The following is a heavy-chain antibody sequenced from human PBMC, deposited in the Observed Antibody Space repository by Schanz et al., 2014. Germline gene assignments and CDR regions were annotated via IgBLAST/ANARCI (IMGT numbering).Heavy chain of an antibody. CDR2: INPSGGST. CDR1: GYTFTSYD. Sequence: QVHLVQSGAEVKKPGASVKVSCTASGYTFTSYDINWVRQAPGQGLEWMGMINPSGGSTTYAQKFQGRVTMTRDTSISTAYMEVSRLKSDDTAVYYCARGGGPEDVFDIWGQGTILTVSP. CDR3: ARGGGPEDVFDI. V-gene: IGHV1-46*01. D-gene: IGHD5-12*01. J-gene: IGHJ3*02.